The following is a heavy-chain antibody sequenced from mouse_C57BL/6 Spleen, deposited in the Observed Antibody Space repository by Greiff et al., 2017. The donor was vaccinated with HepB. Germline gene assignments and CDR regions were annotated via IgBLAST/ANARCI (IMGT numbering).Heavy chain of an antibody. CDR2: ISDGGSYT. J-gene: IGHJ2*01. Sequence: EVKLMESGGGLVKPGGSLKLSCAASGFTFSSYAMSWVRQTPEKRLEWVATISDGGSYTYYPDNVKGRFTISRDNAKNNLYLQMSHLKSEDTAMYYCAREGEDYDVDYWGQGTTLTVSS. V-gene: IGHV5-4*01. D-gene: IGHD2-4*01. CDR3: AREGEDYDVDY. CDR1: GFTFSSYA.